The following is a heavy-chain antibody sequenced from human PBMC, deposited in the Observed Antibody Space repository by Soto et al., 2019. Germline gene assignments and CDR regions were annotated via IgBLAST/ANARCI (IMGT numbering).Heavy chain of an antibody. V-gene: IGHV4-34*01. D-gene: IGHD3-10*01. CDR2: INHSGST. J-gene: IGHJ4*02. CDR3: ARRSGLWFGSH. CDR1: GGSFSGYY. Sequence: SETLSLTCAVYGGSFSGYYWSWIRQPPGKGLEWIGEINHSGSTNYNPSLKSRVTISVDTSKNQFSLKLSSVTAADTAVYYCARRSGLWFGSHWGQGTLVTVSS.